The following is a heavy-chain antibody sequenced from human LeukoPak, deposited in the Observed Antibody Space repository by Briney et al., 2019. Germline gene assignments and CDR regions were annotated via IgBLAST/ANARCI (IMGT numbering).Heavy chain of an antibody. CDR3: ARSAAGYTNGWFTNWFDP. J-gene: IGHJ5*02. CDR2: IYFSGST. D-gene: IGHD6-19*01. Sequence: SETLSLTCTVSGGSIGSYYWSWIRQSPGKGLEWIGYIYFSGSTNYNPSLKSRVTISVDTFKNQFSLKLSSVTAADTAVYYCARSAAGYTNGWFTNWFDPWGQGTLVTVSS. CDR1: GGSIGSYY. V-gene: IGHV4-59*01.